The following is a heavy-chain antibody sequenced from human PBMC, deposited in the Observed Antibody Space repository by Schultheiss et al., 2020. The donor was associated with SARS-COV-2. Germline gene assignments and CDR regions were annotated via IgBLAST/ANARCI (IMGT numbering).Heavy chain of an antibody. CDR1: GGSVSSGSYY. V-gene: IGHV4-61*01. Sequence: SETLSLTCTVSGGSVSSGSYYWSWIRQPPGKGLEWIGYIYYSGSTNYNPSLKSRVTISLDTSKNQFSLNVSSVTAADTAVYYCARAISVGGIIDYWGQGTLVTVSS. J-gene: IGHJ4*02. D-gene: IGHD6-19*01. CDR2: IYYSGST. CDR3: ARAISVGGIIDY.